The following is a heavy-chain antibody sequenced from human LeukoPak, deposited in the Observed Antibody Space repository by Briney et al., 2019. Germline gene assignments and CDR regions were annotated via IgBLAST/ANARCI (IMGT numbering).Heavy chain of an antibody. V-gene: IGHV4-59*08. CDR2: IYYSGST. CDR3: AINIGKWGWDY. Sequence: SSETLSLTCTASGGSISNYYWTWIRQPPGKGLEWIGYIYYSGSTKYNPSLKSRLTISVDTSKNQVSLKLSSVTAADTAMYYCAINIGKWGWDYWGQGTLVTVSS. J-gene: IGHJ4*02. CDR1: GGSISNYY. D-gene: IGHD7-27*01.